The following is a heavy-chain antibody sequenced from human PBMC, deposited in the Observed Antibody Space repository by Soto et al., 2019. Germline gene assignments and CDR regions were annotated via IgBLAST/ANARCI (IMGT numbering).Heavy chain of an antibody. J-gene: IGHJ4*02. Sequence: SETLSLTCTVSGGSISSYYWSWIRQPPGKGLEWIGYIYYSGSTNYNPSLKIRVTISVDTSKNQFSLKLSSVTAADTAVYYCARSALMVYAIDYWGQGTLVTVSS. D-gene: IGHD2-8*01. CDR1: GGSISSYY. CDR2: IYYSGST. V-gene: IGHV4-59*01. CDR3: ARSALMVYAIDY.